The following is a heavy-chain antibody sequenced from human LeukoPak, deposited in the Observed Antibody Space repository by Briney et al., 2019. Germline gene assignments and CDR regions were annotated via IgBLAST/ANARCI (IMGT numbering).Heavy chain of an antibody. CDR1: GFTFDDYA. J-gene: IGHJ4*02. CDR2: ISWNSGSI. D-gene: IGHD3-10*01. CDR3: ARLHMSLGGPFSYDSGRAKYYFDH. V-gene: IGHV3-9*01. Sequence: GGSLRLSCAASGFTFDDYAMHWVRQAPGKGLEWVSGISWNSGSIGYADSVKGRFTISRDNAKNSLYLQMNSLRAADTAVYYCARLHMSLGGPFSYDSGRAKYYFDHWGQGTLVTVSS.